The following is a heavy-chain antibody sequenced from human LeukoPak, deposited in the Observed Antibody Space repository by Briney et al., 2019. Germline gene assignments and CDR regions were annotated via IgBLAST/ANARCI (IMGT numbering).Heavy chain of an antibody. CDR2: IYDSGST. Sequence: SQTLSLTCTVSGASIRSGDYYWSWIRQPPGKGREWIGYIYDSGSTYYNPSLKSRITISVDTSENRFSLKLSSVTATDTAVYYCARDCSGGSCYGAFDIWGQGTMVTVSS. CDR3: ARDCSGGSCYGAFDI. CDR1: GASIRSGDYY. D-gene: IGHD2-15*01. J-gene: IGHJ3*02. V-gene: IGHV4-30-4*01.